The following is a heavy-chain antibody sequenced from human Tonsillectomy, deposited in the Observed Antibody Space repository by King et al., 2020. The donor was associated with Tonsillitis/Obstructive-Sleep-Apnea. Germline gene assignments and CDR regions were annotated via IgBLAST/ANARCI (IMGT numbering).Heavy chain of an antibody. J-gene: IGHJ3*02. D-gene: IGHD2-15*01. Sequence: VQLVESGGGLVQPGGSLRLSCAASGFTFSASWMTWVRQAPGKGLEWVSNMKRDGSERHYADSGKGRFTISRDNAKNSLFLQMNSLRAEDTAVYYCARDWSPCSGGTCYDAFDIWGQGTMVTVSS. CDR2: MKRDGSER. CDR1: GFTFSASW. V-gene: IGHV3-7*04. CDR3: ARDWSPCSGGTCYDAFDI.